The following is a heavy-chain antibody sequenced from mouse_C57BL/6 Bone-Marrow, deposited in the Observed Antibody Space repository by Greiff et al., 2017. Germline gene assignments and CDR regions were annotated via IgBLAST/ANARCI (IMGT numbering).Heavy chain of an antibody. CDR2: IYPGDGDT. V-gene: IGHV1-82*01. Sequence: QVQLKESGPELVKPGASVKISCKASGYAFSSSWMNWVKQRPGKGLEWIGRIYPGDGDTNYNGKFKGKATLTADKSSSTAYMQLSSLTSEDSAVYFCAPLITTVPFAYWGQGTLVTVSA. CDR1: GYAFSSSW. CDR3: APLITTVPFAY. D-gene: IGHD1-1*01. J-gene: IGHJ3*01.